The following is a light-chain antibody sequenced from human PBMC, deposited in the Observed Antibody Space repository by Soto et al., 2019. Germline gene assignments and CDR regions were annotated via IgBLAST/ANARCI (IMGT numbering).Light chain of an antibody. Sequence: QSVLTQPPSASGTPGQRVTISCSGSSSNIGSNTVNWYQQLPGTAPKLLISSNNQRPSGVPDRFSGSKSGTSASLAISGLQSEDDSDYYCAAWDDSLHGVVFGGGTKLTVL. CDR3: AAWDDSLHGVV. CDR2: SNN. V-gene: IGLV1-44*01. CDR1: SSNIGSNT. J-gene: IGLJ2*01.